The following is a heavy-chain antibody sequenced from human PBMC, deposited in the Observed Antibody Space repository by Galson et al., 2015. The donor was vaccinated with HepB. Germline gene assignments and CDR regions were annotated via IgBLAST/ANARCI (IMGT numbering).Heavy chain of an antibody. V-gene: IGHV3-23*01. J-gene: IGHJ6*02. CDR3: AKEGVRGVNYYYGMDV. CDR2: ISGSGGST. CDR1: GFTFSSYV. D-gene: IGHD3-10*01. Sequence: SLRLSCAASGFTFSSYVMNWVRQAPGKGLEWISAISGSGGSTYYVDSVKGRFTISRDNSKNTLYLQMNSLRAEDTAVYYCAKEGVRGVNYYYGMDVWGQGTMVTVSS.